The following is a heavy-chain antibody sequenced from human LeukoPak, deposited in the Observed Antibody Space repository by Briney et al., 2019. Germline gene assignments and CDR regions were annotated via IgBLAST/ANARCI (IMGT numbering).Heavy chain of an antibody. J-gene: IGHJ4*02. D-gene: IGHD3-22*01. CDR2: ITSGFTT. CDR3: ARKAYYYDSSGYSGSDY. V-gene: IGHV3-23*01. Sequence: GGSLRLSCGASGLSFSNYAMSWVRQAPGKGLEWISGITSGFTTYYADSVKGRFTISRDNSKNTFHLQMSSLRAEDTAIYYCARKAYYYDSSGYSGSDYWGQGTLVTVSS. CDR1: GLSFSNYA.